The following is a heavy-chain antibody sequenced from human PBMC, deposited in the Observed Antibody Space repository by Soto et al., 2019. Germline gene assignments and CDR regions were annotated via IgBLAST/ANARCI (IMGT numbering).Heavy chain of an antibody. CDR3: ARVPFSSGYYFDY. J-gene: IGHJ4*02. V-gene: IGHV4-34*01. D-gene: IGHD3-22*01. CDR2: INHSGST. Sequence: PSETLSLTCAVYGGSFSGYYWSWIRQPPGKGLEWIGEINHSGSTNYNPSLKSRVTISVDTSKNQFSLKLSSVTAADTAVYYCARVPFSSGYYFDYWGQGTLVTVSS. CDR1: GGSFSGYY.